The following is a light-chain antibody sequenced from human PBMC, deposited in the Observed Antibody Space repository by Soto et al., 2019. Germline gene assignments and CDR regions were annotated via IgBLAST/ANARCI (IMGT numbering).Light chain of an antibody. Sequence: ENGVTQSPGTRPLSGGEGATRSCMASQSVSSSYLAWYQQRPGQAPRLLIYDASNRATGIPARFSGSGSGTDFTLTISSLEPEDFAVYYCQQRSNWWTFGQGTKVDI. CDR1: QSVSSSY. V-gene: IGKV3D-20*02. CDR3: QQRSNWWT. J-gene: IGKJ1*01. CDR2: DAS.